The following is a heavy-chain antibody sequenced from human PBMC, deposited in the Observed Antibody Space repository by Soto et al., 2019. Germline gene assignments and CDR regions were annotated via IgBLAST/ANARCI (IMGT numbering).Heavy chain of an antibody. CDR1: GFTFSDYY. Sequence: GGSLRLSCAASGFTFSDYYMSWIRQAPGKGLEWVSYISSSGSTIYYADSVKGRFTISRDNAKNSLYLQMNSLRAEDTAVYYCARAGDDNNYYYYYMDVWGKGTTVTVSS. V-gene: IGHV3-11*01. CDR2: ISSSGSTI. J-gene: IGHJ6*03. CDR3: ARAGDDNNYYYYYMDV. D-gene: IGHD3-9*01.